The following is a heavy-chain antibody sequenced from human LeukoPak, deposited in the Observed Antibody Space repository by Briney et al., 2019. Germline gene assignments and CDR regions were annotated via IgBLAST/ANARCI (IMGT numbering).Heavy chain of an antibody. Sequence: SETLSLTCTVSGYSISSGYYWGWIRQPPGQGVEWIGSIYHSGSTYYNPSLKSRVTISVDTSKNQFSLKLSSVTAADTAVYYCARWHSSSRYFDYWGQGTLVTVSS. CDR3: ARWHSSSRYFDY. J-gene: IGHJ4*02. D-gene: IGHD6-6*01. CDR2: IYHSGST. CDR1: GYSISSGYY. V-gene: IGHV4-38-2*02.